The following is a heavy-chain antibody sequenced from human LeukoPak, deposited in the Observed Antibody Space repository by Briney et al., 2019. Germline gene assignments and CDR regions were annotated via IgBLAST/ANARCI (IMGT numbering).Heavy chain of an antibody. CDR1: GGSISSYY. CDR3: ARDRLQLQS. D-gene: IGHD1-1*01. CDR2: IYYTGNT. V-gene: IGHV4-59*01. Sequence: SETLSLTCTVSGGSISSYYWKWIRQPPGKGLEWIGYIYYTGNTNYNPSLKSQVTISVDTSKNQFSLKLSSVTAADTTVHDPARDRLQLQSWGQGTLVTVSS. J-gene: IGHJ5*02.